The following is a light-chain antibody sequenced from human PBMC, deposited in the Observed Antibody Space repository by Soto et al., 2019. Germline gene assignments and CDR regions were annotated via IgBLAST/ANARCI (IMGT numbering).Light chain of an antibody. CDR2: GAS. Sequence: EIVMTQSPATLSLSPGERATLSFRTSQSVGKYLVWYQQKPGQAPRLLIYGASNRATGIPDRFSGSGSGTDFTLTISRLEPEDFAVYYCQQYGGSGTFGQGTKVDIK. V-gene: IGKV3-20*01. CDR1: QSVGKY. J-gene: IGKJ1*01. CDR3: QQYGGSGT.